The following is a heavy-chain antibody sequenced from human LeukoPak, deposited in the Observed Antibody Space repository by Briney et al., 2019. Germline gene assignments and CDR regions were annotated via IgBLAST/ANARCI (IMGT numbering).Heavy chain of an antibody. CDR2: ISYDGSNK. Sequence: GRSLRLSCAASGFTFSSYAMHWVRQAPGKGLEWVAVISYDGSNKYYADSVKGRFTISRDNSKNTLYLQMNSLRAEDTAVYYCARGSLSSSSWYSCDYWGQGTLVTVSS. CDR3: ARGSLSSSSWYSCDY. D-gene: IGHD6-13*01. J-gene: IGHJ4*02. CDR1: GFTFSSYA. V-gene: IGHV3-30-3*01.